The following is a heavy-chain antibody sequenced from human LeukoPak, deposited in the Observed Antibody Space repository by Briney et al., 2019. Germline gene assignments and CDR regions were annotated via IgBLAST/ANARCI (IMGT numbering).Heavy chain of an antibody. CDR3: ARGGVVPAAIFDY. J-gene: IGHJ4*02. CDR2: IYTSGST. CDR1: GGSISSGSYY. Sequence: PSETLSLTCTVSGGSISSGSYYWSWIRQPAGKGLEWIGRIYTSGSTNYNPSLKSRVTISVDTSKNQFSLKLSSVTAADTAVYYCARGGVVPAAIFDYWGQGALVTVSS. V-gene: IGHV4-61*02. D-gene: IGHD2-2*02.